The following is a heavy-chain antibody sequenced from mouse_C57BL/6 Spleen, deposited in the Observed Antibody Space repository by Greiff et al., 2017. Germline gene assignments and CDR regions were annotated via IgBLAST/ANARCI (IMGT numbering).Heavy chain of an antibody. CDR3: ARRGHYGGFAY. J-gene: IGHJ3*01. V-gene: IGHV1-52*01. CDR2: IDPSDSET. CDR1: GYTFTSYW. D-gene: IGHD1-2*01. Sequence: VQLQQPGAELVRPGSSVKLSCKASGYTFTSYWMHWVKQRPIQGLEWIGNIDPSDSETHYNQKFKDKATLTVDKSSSTAYMQLSSLTSEDSAVYDSARRGHYGGFAYWGQGTLVTVSA.